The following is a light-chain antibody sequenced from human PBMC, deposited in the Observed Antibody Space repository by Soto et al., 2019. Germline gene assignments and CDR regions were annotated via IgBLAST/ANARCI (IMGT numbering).Light chain of an antibody. Sequence: QSALTQPASVSGSPGQSITISCTGASSDFGNFNYVSWYQQHPGKVPKLIIYEVTSRPSGVSNRFSGSKSDNTASLTISGLQAEDEAYYYCCSYAGSYTPVFGGGTKLTVL. CDR2: EVT. CDR3: CSYAGSYTPV. V-gene: IGLV2-14*01. CDR1: SSDFGNFNY. J-gene: IGLJ2*01.